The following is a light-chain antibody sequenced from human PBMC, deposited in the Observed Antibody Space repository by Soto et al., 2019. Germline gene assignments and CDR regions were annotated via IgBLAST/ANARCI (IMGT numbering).Light chain of an antibody. V-gene: IGLV1-44*01. J-gene: IGLJ2*01. Sequence: QSVLTQSPSASGTPGQRVTISCSGSRSNIGTYTVNCYQQLPGTAPTLLIYLNNQRPSAVPNRFSASKSGTTASLAICGLQSEDEADYYCAAWDGSLSAVLLGGGTKVTVL. CDR2: LNN. CDR3: AAWDGSLSAVL. CDR1: RSNIGTYT.